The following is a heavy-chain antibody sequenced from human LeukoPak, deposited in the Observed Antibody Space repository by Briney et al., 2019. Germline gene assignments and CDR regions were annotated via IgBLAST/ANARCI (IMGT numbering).Heavy chain of an antibody. V-gene: IGHV4-59*08. Sequence: SETLSLTCTVSGGSISSYYWSWIRQPPGKGLEWIGYIYYSGSTNYNPSLKSRVTISVDTSKNQFSLKLSSVTAADTAMYYCARHSHLELLWFGELWFDLWGRGTLHTVSS. CDR1: GGSISSYY. CDR2: IYYSGST. J-gene: IGHJ2*01. CDR3: ARHSHLELLWFGELWFDL. D-gene: IGHD3-10*01.